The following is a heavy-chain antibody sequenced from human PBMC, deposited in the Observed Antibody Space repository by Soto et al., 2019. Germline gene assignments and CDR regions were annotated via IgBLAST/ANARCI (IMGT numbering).Heavy chain of an antibody. V-gene: IGHV4-59*01. Sequence: QVQLQESGPGLVKPSETLSLTCTVSGGSISSYYWSWIRQPPGKGLEWIGYMYYSGSTNYNPSLNGRLPLSVYTSKNQYPLKLCSVTDAGTEVYYCAGGGYPSIDYWRQGSPVTVSS. J-gene: IGHJ4*02. CDR1: GGSISSYY. CDR2: MYYSGST. D-gene: IGHD1-26*01. CDR3: AGGGYPSIDY.